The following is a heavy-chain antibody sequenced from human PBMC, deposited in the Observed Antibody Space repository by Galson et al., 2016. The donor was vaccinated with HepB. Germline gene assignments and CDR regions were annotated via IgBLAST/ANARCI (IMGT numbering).Heavy chain of an antibody. CDR1: GFSFSIHW. J-gene: IGHJ3*02. D-gene: IGHD4/OR15-4a*01. CDR2: IKQDGTER. CDR3: ASRPMVTWAFDI. V-gene: IGHV3-7*01. Sequence: SLRLSCAASGFSFSIHWMTWVRQAPGKGLEWVATIKQDGTERYYVDSVKGRFTVSRENAKNSLYLQMNSLKAEDTAVYYCASRPMVTWAFDIWGEGTMVTVSS.